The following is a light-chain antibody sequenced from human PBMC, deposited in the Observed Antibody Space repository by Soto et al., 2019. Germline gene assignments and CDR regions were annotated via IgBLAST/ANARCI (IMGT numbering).Light chain of an antibody. Sequence: DIVMTQSPDSLAVSLGERATVNCKSIKSISCSSNNKNNLAWYHQKPGQHPRLLIYWASTRDSGVPDRFSGSAAGTDFTLNSRRLHDEEVAVYYCQQYCSTPRTFGGGTKV. CDR2: WAS. CDR1: KSISCSSNNKNN. CDR3: QQYCSTPRT. J-gene: IGKJ4*01. V-gene: IGKV4-1*01.